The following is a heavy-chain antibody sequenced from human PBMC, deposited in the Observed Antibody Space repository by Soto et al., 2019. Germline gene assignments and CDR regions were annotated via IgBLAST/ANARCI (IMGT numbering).Heavy chain of an antibody. CDR2: MYYSGST. J-gene: IGHJ4*02. CDR1: GGSISSGDYY. Sequence: QVQLQESGPGLVKPSQTLSLTCTVSGGSISSGDYYWSWIRQPPGKGLEWIGYMYYSGSTYYNPSLKSRVTISVDTSKNQFSLKLSSVTAADTAVYYCARDLRAILTGSYYFDYWGQGTLVTVSS. V-gene: IGHV4-30-4*01. CDR3: ARDLRAILTGSYYFDY. D-gene: IGHD3-9*01.